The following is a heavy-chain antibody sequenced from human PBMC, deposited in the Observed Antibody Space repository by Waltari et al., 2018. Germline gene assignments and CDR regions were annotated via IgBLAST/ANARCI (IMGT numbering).Heavy chain of an antibody. CDR3: ARVGPPEEGYCSSTSCYHFDY. CDR1: GYSISSGYY. CDR2: IYHSGST. D-gene: IGHD2-2*01. Sequence: QVQLQESGPGLVKPSETLSLTCAVSGYSISSGYYWGWIRQPPGKGLAWIGSIYHSGSTYYNPSLKSRVTISVDTSKNQFSLKLSSVTAADTAVYYCARVGPPEEGYCSSTSCYHFDYWGQGTLVTVSS. J-gene: IGHJ4*02. V-gene: IGHV4-38-2*01.